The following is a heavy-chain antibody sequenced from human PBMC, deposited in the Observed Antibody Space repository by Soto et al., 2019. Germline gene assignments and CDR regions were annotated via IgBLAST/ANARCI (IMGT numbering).Heavy chain of an antibody. D-gene: IGHD3-9*01. CDR3: TRGRYFDWLLHYFDY. V-gene: IGHV3-49*03. CDR1: GFTFGDYA. J-gene: IGHJ4*02. Sequence: VQLVESGGGLVQPGRSLRLSCTASGFTFGDYAMSWFRQAPGKGLEWVGFIRSKAYGGTTEYAASVKGRFTISRDDSKSIAYLQMNSLKTEDTAVYYCTRGRYFDWLLHYFDYWGQGTLVTVSS. CDR2: IRSKAYGGTT.